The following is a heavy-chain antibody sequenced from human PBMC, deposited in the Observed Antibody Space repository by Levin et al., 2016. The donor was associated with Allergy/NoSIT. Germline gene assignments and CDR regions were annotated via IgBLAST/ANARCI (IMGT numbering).Heavy chain of an antibody. D-gene: IGHD3-10*01. CDR3: ARGGMVRGNYYGMDV. Sequence: WVRQAPGQGLEWMGGIIPIFGTANYAQKFQGRVTITADESTSTAYMELSSLRSEDTAVYYCARGGMVRGNYYGMDVRGQGTTVTVSS. CDR2: IIPIFGTA. V-gene: IGHV1-69*01. J-gene: IGHJ6*02.